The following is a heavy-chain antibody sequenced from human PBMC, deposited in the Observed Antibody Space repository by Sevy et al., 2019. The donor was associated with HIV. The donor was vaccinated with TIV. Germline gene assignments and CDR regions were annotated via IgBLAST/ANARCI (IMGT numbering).Heavy chain of an antibody. Sequence: GGSLRLSCAASGFTFSSYSMNWVRQAPGKGLEWVSYISNISRTIYYADSVRGRFTISRDNAKNSLYLQMNRLRDEDTAVYYCATLFHYSSQFDCWGQGTLVTVSS. CDR3: ATLFHYSSQFDC. D-gene: IGHD4-4*01. CDR1: GFTFSSYS. J-gene: IGHJ4*02. CDR2: ISNISRTI. V-gene: IGHV3-48*02.